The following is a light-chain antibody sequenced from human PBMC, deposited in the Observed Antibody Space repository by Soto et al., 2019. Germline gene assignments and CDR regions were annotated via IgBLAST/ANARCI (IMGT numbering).Light chain of an antibody. V-gene: IGLV1-40*01. CDR1: SSNIGANSD. Sequence: QSVLTQPPSVSGAPGQRVTISCTGSSSNIGANSDVHWYQQLTGAAPKLLIYGNTNRPSGVSDRFSASKSGTSASLAITGLQAEDEADYYCQSYDNSLSGVYVFGTGTKVTVL. CDR3: QSYDNSLSGVYV. CDR2: GNT. J-gene: IGLJ1*01.